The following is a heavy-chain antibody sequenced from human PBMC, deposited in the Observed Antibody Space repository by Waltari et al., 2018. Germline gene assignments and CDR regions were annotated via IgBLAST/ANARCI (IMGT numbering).Heavy chain of an antibody. J-gene: IGHJ4*02. CDR3: ARDGPTMVHFDY. Sequence: QVQLVQSGAEVKKPGASVRVSCKASGYTFSDYYIHWVRQAPGQGLECMVWIHPNSGDPNYPQEFQGRVTMTRETSISTAYMELSSLRSDDTAVYYCARDGPTMVHFDYWGQGTLVTVSS. D-gene: IGHD3-10*01. V-gene: IGHV1-2*02. CDR1: GYTFSDYY. CDR2: IHPNSGDP.